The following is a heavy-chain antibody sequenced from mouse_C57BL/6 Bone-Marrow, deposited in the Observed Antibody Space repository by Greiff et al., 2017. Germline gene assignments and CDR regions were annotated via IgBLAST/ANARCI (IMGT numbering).Heavy chain of an antibody. Sequence: EVQGVESGGGLVQPGGSLKLSCAASGFTFSDYYMYWVRQTPEKRLEWVAYISNGGGSTYYPDTVKGRFTISRDNAKNTLYLQMSRLKSEDTAMYYCARQGGREFAYWGQGTLLTVSA. V-gene: IGHV5-12*01. CDR2: ISNGGGST. CDR1: GFTFSDYY. J-gene: IGHJ3*01. CDR3: ARQGGREFAY.